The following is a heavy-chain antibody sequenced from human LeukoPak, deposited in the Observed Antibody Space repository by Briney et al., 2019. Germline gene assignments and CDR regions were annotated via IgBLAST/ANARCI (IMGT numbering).Heavy chain of an antibody. V-gene: IGHV1-18*01. CDR3: ARAPPSPGSSWYSEFDY. CDR1: GYTFTSYG. J-gene: IGHJ4*02. Sequence: GASVKVSCKASGYTFTSYGISWVRRAPGQGLEWMGWISAYNGNTNYAQKLQGRVTMTTDTSTSTAYMELRSLRSDDTAVYYCARAPPSPGSSWYSEFDYWGQGTLVTVSS. CDR2: ISAYNGNT. D-gene: IGHD6-13*01.